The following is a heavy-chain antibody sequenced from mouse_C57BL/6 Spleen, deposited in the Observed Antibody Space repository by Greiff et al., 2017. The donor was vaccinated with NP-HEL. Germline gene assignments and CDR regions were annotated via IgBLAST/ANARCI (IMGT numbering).Heavy chain of an antibody. Sequence: QVQLQQPGAELVKPGASVKMSCKASGYTFTSYWITWVKQRPGQGLEWIGDIYPGSGSTNYNEKFKSKATLTVDTSSSTAYMQLSSLTSEDSAVYYCARGGYGSSYGFAYWGQGTPVTVSA. CDR3: ARGGYGSSYGFAY. CDR2: IYPGSGST. J-gene: IGHJ3*01. CDR1: GYTFTSYW. D-gene: IGHD1-1*01. V-gene: IGHV1-55*01.